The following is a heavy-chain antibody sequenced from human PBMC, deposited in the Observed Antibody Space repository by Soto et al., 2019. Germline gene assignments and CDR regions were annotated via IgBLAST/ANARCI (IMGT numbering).Heavy chain of an antibody. D-gene: IGHD2-8*01. J-gene: IGHJ2*01. V-gene: IGHV4-34*01. Sequence: SETLSITCAVYGGCLNRYNCCWIRLPPRKGLEWIGEINHSGSTNYNPSLKSRGTISVDTSKNQFSLKLSSVTAADTAVYYCAIGGLKSFLYDNGDDSDRVDPCSRRTFD. CDR2: INHSGST. CDR3: AIGGLKSFLYDNGDDSDRVDPCSRRTFD. CDR1: GGCLNRYN.